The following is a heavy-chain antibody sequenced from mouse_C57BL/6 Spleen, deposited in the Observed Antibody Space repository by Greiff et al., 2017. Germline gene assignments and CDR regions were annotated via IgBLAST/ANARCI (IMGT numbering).Heavy chain of an antibody. CDR2: FYPGSGSI. J-gene: IGHJ4*01. Sequence: QVQLQQSGAELVKPGASVKLSCKASGYTFTEYTIHWVKQRSGQGLEWIGWFYPGSGSIKYNEKFKDKATLTADKSSSPAYMELSRLTYEDSAVYFGTRHEDPYDSYAMEYWGQGTSVTVAS. CDR3: TRHEDPYDSYAMEY. V-gene: IGHV1-62-2*01. CDR1: GYTFTEYT. D-gene: IGHD6-5*01.